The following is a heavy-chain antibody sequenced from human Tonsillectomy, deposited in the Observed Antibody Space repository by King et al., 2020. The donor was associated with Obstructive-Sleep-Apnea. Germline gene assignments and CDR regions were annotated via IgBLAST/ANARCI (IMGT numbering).Heavy chain of an antibody. Sequence: QLQLQESGPGLVKPSETLSLTCTVSGGSISSSSYYWSWIRQPPGKGLEWIGSIYYSGSTYYNPSLKSRVTLSLDTSKSQFSLKLSSVTAADTAVYYCAREGRWLQFRGDEYWGQGTLVTVSS. CDR3: AREGRWLQFRGDEY. CDR1: GGSISSSSYY. V-gene: IGHV4-39*07. J-gene: IGHJ4*02. D-gene: IGHD5-24*01. CDR2: IYYSGST.